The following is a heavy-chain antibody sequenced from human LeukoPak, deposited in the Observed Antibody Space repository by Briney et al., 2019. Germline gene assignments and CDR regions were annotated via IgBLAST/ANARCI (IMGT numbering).Heavy chain of an antibody. V-gene: IGHV1-2*02. D-gene: IGHD2-15*01. CDR3: ARRIGSLMTPDY. CDR2: INPYNGGT. J-gene: IGHJ4*02. Sequence: GASVKVSCKAPGYTFTGNYIHWVRQAPGRGLECMGWINPYNGGTNYAQKFRGRFTMTRDTSISTAYMDLGRLTSDDTAVYYCARRIGSLMTPDYWGQGTLVTVSS. CDR1: GYTFTGNY.